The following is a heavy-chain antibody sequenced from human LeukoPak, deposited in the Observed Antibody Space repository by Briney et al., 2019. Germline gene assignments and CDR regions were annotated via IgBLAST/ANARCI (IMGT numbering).Heavy chain of an antibody. D-gene: IGHD6-13*01. CDR1: GGGSFSDYS. Sequence: SETLSLTCAVSGGGSFSDYSWDWIRQSPGKGLEWVGEITHAAILNYNPSLKGRVAISVDTSKSQVSLKLDSMTAADTAMYYCARGRGEAAGLDHWGQGTLVTVSS. CDR2: ITHAAIL. V-gene: IGHV4-34*01. CDR3: ARGRGEAAGLDH. J-gene: IGHJ4*02.